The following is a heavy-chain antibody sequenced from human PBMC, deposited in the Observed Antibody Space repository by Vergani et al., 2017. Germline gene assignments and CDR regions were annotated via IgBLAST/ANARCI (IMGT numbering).Heavy chain of an antibody. CDR2: IWYDGSNK. CDR1: GFTFSSYG. D-gene: IGHD6-13*01. Sequence: QVQLVESGGGVVQPGRSLRLSCAASGFTFSSYGMHWVRQAPGKVLEWVAVIWYDGSNKYYADSVKGRFTISRDNSKNTLYLQMNSLRAEDTAVYYCARDRGIAAAGTGPRGAFDIWGQGTMVTVSS. J-gene: IGHJ3*02. CDR3: ARDRGIAAAGTGPRGAFDI. V-gene: IGHV3-33*01.